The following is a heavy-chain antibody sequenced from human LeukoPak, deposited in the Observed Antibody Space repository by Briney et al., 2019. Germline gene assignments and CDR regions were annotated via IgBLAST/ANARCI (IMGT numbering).Heavy chain of an antibody. CDR3: AREDRLLYMYFQH. J-gene: IGHJ1*01. D-gene: IGHD2-2*02. CDR1: GFTFSTSW. Sequence: GGSLRLSCAASGFTFSTSWMHWVRQDPGKGLEWVSYISSSGSTIDYADSVKGRFTISRDSAKNSLYLQMNSLRAEDTAVYYCAREDRLLYMYFQHWGQGTLVTVSS. V-gene: IGHV3-48*04. CDR2: ISSSGSTI.